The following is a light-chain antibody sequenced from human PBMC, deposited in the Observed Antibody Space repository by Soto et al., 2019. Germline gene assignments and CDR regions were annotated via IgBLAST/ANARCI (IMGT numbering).Light chain of an antibody. Sequence: QSVLTQPPSASGTPGQRVTISCSGSSSNIGSNTVNWYQQLPGTAPKLLIHANNQRPSGVPDRFSVSKSGTSASLAISWLQSEEADYYCAAWDDSLNGYVFGTGTKLTVL. CDR3: AAWDDSLNGYV. CDR1: SSNIGSNT. V-gene: IGLV1-44*01. J-gene: IGLJ1*01. CDR2: ANN.